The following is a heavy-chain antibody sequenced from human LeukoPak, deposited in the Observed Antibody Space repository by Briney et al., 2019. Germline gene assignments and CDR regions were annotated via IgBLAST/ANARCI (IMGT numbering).Heavy chain of an antibody. J-gene: IGHJ6*03. D-gene: IGHD3-3*01. CDR3: AKMEGQRLYDYCMDV. CDR1: GFACSYFA. CDR2: MSGSGYYT. V-gene: IGHV3-23*01. Sequence: GGSLRHPCAASGFACSYFAMSWVRQAPGEGLEWVSAMSGSGYYTYYVENVKGRFTISRDNPKNTLYLHMNSLRADDTAVYFCAKMEGQRLYDYCMDVWGRGTTVTVSS.